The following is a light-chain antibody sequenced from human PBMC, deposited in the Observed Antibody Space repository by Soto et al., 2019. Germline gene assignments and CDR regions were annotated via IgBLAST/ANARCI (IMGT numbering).Light chain of an antibody. CDR2: SDN. J-gene: IGLJ1*01. CDR1: NSNIGSNT. Sequence: QSVLTQPPSASGTPGQRVTISCSGSNSNIGSNTVNWYQQLPGTAPKLLIYSDNQRPSGVPDRFSGSRSGTSASLAISGPQSEDEADYYCAAWDDSLNGFVFGTGTKVTLL. CDR3: AAWDDSLNGFV. V-gene: IGLV1-44*01.